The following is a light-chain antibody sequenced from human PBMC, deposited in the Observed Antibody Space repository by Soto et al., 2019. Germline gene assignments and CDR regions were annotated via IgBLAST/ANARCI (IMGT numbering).Light chain of an antibody. CDR1: QSVSSSY. CDR2: GAS. J-gene: IGKJ4*01. V-gene: IGKV3-20*01. Sequence: EIVLTQSPGTLSLSLGARATLSCRASQSVSSSYLAWYQQKPGQAPRLLIYGASSRATGIPDRFSGSGSGTDFTLTISRLEPEDFAVYYCQQYGSSPLTFGGGTGGYQ. CDR3: QQYGSSPLT.